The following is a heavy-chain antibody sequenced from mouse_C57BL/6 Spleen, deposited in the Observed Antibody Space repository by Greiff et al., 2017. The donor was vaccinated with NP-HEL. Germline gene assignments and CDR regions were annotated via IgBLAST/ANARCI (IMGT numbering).Heavy chain of an antibody. D-gene: IGHD1-1*01. CDR3: ARGGYYYGSRGDYFDY. J-gene: IGHJ2*01. V-gene: IGHV1-63*01. Sequence: QVQLKQSGAELVRPGTSVKMSCKASGYTFTNYCIGWAKQRPGHGLEWIGDIYPGGGYTNYNEKFKGKATLTADKSSSTAYMQFSSLTSEDSAIYYCARGGYYYGSRGDYFDYWGQGTTLTVSS. CDR2: IYPGGGYT. CDR1: GYTFTNYC.